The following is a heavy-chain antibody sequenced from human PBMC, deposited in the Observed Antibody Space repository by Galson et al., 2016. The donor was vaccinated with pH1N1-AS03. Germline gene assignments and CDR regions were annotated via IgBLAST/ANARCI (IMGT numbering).Heavy chain of an antibody. CDR2: ISTYNGNT. CDR3: SRDSESYSNTMAFDI. CDR1: GYTFTSFG. Sequence: SVKVSCKASGYTFTSFGISWVRQAPGQGLEWMGWISTYNGNTNYAQKLQGRVTMTTDTSTSTAYMELRGLRSDDTAFYYCSRDSESYSNTMAFDIWGRGAMVTVAS. D-gene: IGHD3-10*01. V-gene: IGHV1-18*01. J-gene: IGHJ3*02.